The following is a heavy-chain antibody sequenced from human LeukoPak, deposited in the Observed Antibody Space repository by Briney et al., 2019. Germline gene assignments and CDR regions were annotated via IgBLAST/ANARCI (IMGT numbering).Heavy chain of an antibody. V-gene: IGHV2-70*11. J-gene: IGHJ4*02. Sequence: ESGPALVKPTQTLTLTCSFSGFLLNTSGMCVSWIRQPPGKALEWLARIDWDDDKYYSTSLKTRLTISKDTSKNQVVLTMTNMDPVDTATYYCARIRGSYMDYWGQGTLVTVSS. CDR2: IDWDDDK. CDR3: ARIRGSYMDY. D-gene: IGHD2-2*02. CDR1: GFLLNTSGMC.